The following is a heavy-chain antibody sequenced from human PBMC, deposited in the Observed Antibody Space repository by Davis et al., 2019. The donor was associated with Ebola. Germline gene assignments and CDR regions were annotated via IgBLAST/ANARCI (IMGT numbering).Heavy chain of an antibody. CDR2: IRQKAYGGTT. CDR1: GFTSGDYA. V-gene: IGHV3-49*04. J-gene: IGHJ4*02. D-gene: IGHD6-19*01. CDR3: SREPGGWYGFDS. Sequence: PGGSLRLSCTASGFTSGDYAMNWVRQAPGKGLEWLGFIRQKAYGGTTEYAASVKGRFTISRDESENIAYLQMDSLKTEDTAVYYCSREPGGWYGFDSWGQGTLVTVSS.